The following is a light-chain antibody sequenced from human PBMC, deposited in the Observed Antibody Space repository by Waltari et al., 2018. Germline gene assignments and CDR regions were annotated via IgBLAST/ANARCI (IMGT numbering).Light chain of an antibody. CDR3: QPYNSYSIM. CDR1: QSISDW. Sequence: DIHLNQSPSTLSASVGDRVTTTCRASQSISDWLAWYQQKPGKAPKHLIYKASSLESGVPSRFSGSGSGTEFTLTISSLQPDDFATYYCQPYNSYSIMFGQGTRLEIK. J-gene: IGKJ5*01. V-gene: IGKV1-5*03. CDR2: KAS.